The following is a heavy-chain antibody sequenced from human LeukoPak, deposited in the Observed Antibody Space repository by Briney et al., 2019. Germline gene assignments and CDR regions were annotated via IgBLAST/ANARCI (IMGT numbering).Heavy chain of an antibody. Sequence: PSETLSLTCSVSGGSIGGYYWSWLRQPPGKGLEWIGYIYYSGSINYNPSLKSRVTISVDTSMNQFSLRLSSVTAADTAVYYCARGRYAGSPAPTDIWGQGTMVTVSS. CDR2: IYYSGSI. CDR1: GGSIGGYY. V-gene: IGHV4-59*12. J-gene: IGHJ3*02. CDR3: ARGRYAGSPAPTDI. D-gene: IGHD4-23*01.